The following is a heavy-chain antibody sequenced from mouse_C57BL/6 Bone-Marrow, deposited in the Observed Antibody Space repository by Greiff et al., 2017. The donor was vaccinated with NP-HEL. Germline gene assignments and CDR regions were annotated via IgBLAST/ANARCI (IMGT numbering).Heavy chain of an antibody. J-gene: IGHJ3*01. CDR1: GFTFSSYG. Sequence: EVHLVESGGDLVKPGGSLKLSCAASGFTFSSYGMSWVRQTPDKRLEWVATISSGGSYTYYPDSVKGRFTISRDNAKNTLYLQMSSLKSEDTAMYYCARTNSWFAYWGQGTLVTVSA. CDR2: ISSGGSYT. CDR3: ARTNSWFAY. V-gene: IGHV5-6*01. D-gene: IGHD4-1*01.